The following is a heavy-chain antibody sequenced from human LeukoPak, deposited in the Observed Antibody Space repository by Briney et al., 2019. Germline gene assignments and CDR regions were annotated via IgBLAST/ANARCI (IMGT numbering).Heavy chain of an antibody. CDR2: ISGSGGST. CDR3: ASYCSSTSCYYYYYYGMDV. D-gene: IGHD2-2*01. Sequence: PGGSLRLSCAASGFTFSSYAMSWVRQAPGKGLEWVSAISGSGGSTYYADSVKGRFTISRDNSKNTLYLQMNSLRAEDTAVYYCASYCSSTSCYYYYYYGMDVWGQGTTVTVSS. CDR1: GFTFSSYA. V-gene: IGHV3-23*01. J-gene: IGHJ6*02.